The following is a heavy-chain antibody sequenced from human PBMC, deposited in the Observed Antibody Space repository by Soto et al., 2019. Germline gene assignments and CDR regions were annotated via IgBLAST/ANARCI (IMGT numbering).Heavy chain of an antibody. CDR3: ARGLRVLWFGELFFNYGMDV. Sequence: SETLSLTCAGYGGSFSGYYWSWIRQPPGKGLEWIGEINHSGSTNYNPSLKSRVTISVDTSKNQFSLKLSSVTAADTAVYYCARGLRVLWFGELFFNYGMDVWGQGTTVTVS. CDR1: GGSFSGYY. J-gene: IGHJ6*02. V-gene: IGHV4-34*01. CDR2: INHSGST. D-gene: IGHD3-10*01.